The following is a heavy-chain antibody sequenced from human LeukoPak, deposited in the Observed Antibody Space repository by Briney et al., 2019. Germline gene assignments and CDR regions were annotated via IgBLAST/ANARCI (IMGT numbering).Heavy chain of an antibody. CDR2: ISYDGSNK. CDR3: AKHVIAVAGNNWFDP. Sequence: GRSLRHSCAASGFTFSSYGMHWVRQAPGKGLEWVAVISYDGSNKYYADSVKGRFTISRDNSKNTLYLQMNSLRAEDTAVYYCAKHVIAVAGNNWFDPWGQGTLVTVSS. CDR1: GFTFSSYG. J-gene: IGHJ5*02. D-gene: IGHD6-19*01. V-gene: IGHV3-30*18.